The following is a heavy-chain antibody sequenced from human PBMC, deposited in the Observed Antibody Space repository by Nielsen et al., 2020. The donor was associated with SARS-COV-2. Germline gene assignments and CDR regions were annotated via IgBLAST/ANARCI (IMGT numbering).Heavy chain of an antibody. Sequence: GESLKISCVASEISFRSYGMHWVRQAPGKGLDWVAFTSYDGRDKFYADSVRGRFIVSRDNFRNTLSLRMDSLRTEDTAVYFCARQATIYMNEVSGMDVWGQGTTVTVSS. D-gene: IGHD3-9*01. J-gene: IGHJ6*02. V-gene: IGHV3-30*03. CDR2: TSYDGRDK. CDR1: EISFRSYG. CDR3: ARQATIYMNEVSGMDV.